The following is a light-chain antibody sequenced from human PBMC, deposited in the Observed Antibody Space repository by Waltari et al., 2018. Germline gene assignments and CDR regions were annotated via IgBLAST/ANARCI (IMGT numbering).Light chain of an antibody. CDR3: MQARQTPWT. V-gene: IGKV2-28*01. J-gene: IGKJ1*01. CDR2: LIS. Sequence: IVMTESTLSLSVTTGEPSSISCKSSQSLLHGSGNTFLDWYLQKPGQSPQLLIYLISNRASGVPDRFSGSGSGTDFTLKISRVEAEDVGVYFCMQARQTPWTFGQGTKVEIK. CDR1: QSLLHGSGNTF.